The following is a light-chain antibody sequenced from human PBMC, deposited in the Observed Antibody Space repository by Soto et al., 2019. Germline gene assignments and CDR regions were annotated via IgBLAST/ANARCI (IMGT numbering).Light chain of an antibody. CDR2: AAS. CDR1: QTVSTY. J-gene: IGKJ1*01. V-gene: IGKV1-39*01. CDR3: QQSYSPRRT. Sequence: DIQMTQSPSSLSASVGDRVTITCRASQTVSTYLNWYQQKQGKAPKLLISAASKLQSGVPSRFSGRGSETDFTLTINRLQPEDFATYYCQQSYSPRRTFGQGTKVEI.